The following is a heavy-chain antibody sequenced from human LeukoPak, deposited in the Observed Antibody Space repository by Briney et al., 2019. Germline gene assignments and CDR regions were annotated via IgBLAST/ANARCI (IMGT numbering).Heavy chain of an antibody. CDR2: IYYSGST. Sequence: SETLSLTCTVSGGSISSSSYYWGWIRQPPGKGLEWIGSIYYSGSTYYNPSLKSRVTISVDTSKNQFSLKLSSVTAADTAVYYCASTSRGVIIVQFDYWGQGTLVTVSS. CDR3: ASTSRGVIIVQFDY. CDR1: GGSISSSSYY. V-gene: IGHV4-39*07. J-gene: IGHJ4*02. D-gene: IGHD3-10*01.